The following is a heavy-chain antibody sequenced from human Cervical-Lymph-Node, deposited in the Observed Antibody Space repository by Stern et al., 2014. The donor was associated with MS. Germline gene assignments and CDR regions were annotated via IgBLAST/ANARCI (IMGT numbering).Heavy chain of an antibody. CDR3: VKAMGAGYSSGWGYFGMDV. V-gene: IGHV3-9*01. CDR2: ISWNSGSI. J-gene: IGHJ6*02. D-gene: IGHD6-19*01. Sequence: EVQLVESGGGLAQPGRSLRLSCAASGFTFDDYAMHWVRQAPGKGLEWVSGISWNSGSIGYADSVKGRFTISRDNAKNSLYLQMNSLRAEDTALYYCVKAMGAGYSSGWGYFGMDVWGQGTTVTVSS. CDR1: GFTFDDYA.